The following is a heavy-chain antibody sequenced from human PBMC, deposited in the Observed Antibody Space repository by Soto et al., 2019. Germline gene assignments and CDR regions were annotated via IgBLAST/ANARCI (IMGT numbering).Heavy chain of an antibody. CDR2: IYHGGST. J-gene: IGHJ6*02. CDR3: ARLSLSYGVDV. V-gene: IGHV4-4*02. D-gene: IGHD3-16*02. Sequence: ERRCRTCTVSGGSISSANWWAWVRQPPGKGLEWIGEIYHGGSTSYNPSLKSRVTLSLDKFKNHFSLNLTSVTAADTAVYYCARLSLSYGVDVWGQGTKVTVSS. CDR1: GGSISSANW.